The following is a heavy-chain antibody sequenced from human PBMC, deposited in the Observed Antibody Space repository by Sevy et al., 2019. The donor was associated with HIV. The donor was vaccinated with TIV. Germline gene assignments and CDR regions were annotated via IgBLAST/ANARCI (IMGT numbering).Heavy chain of an antibody. J-gene: IGHJ1*01. V-gene: IGHV3-23*01. CDR3: AKRASSTWYFPSAEYFQP. D-gene: IGHD6-13*01. CDR1: GFTFSTYA. Sequence: GGSLRLSCAATGFTFSTYAMSWVRQAPGKGLEWVSAVSGGSGGSTYYADSVKGRFTISRDNSKSTLYLQMNSLRAEDTAVYYCAKRASSTWYFPSAEYFQPWGQGTLVTVSS. CDR2: VSGGSGGST.